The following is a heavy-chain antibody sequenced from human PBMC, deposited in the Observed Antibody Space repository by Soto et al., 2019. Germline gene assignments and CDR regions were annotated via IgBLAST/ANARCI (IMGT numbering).Heavy chain of an antibody. J-gene: IGHJ5*02. D-gene: IGHD6-13*01. CDR2: IIPIFGTA. Sequence: SVKVSCKASGGTFSSYAISWVRQAPGQGLEWMGGIIPIFGTANYAQKFQGRVTITADESTSTAYMELSSLRSEDTAVYYCASIAAAGIRGWFDPWGQGTLVTVSS. CDR3: ASIAAAGIRGWFDP. V-gene: IGHV1-69*13. CDR1: GGTFSSYA.